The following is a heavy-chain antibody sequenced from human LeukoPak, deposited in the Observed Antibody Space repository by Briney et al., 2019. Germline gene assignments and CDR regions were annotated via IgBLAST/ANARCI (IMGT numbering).Heavy chain of an antibody. CDR1: GGSCSGYY. Sequence: SETLSLTCAVYGGSCSGYYWSWIRQPPGKGLEWIGEINHSGSTNYNPSLKSRVTISVDTSKNQFSLKLSSVTAEDTAVYYCARGGSGSWSSVSRSYGMDVWGQGTTVTVSS. V-gene: IGHV4-34*01. CDR2: INHSGST. CDR3: ARGGSGSWSSVSRSYGMDV. J-gene: IGHJ6*02. D-gene: IGHD6-13*01.